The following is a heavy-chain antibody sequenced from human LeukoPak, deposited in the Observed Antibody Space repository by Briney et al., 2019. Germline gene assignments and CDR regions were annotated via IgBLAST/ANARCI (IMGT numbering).Heavy chain of an antibody. D-gene: IGHD6-6*01. CDR2: ISSSGSYI. CDR3: ARGATYSSSSPDY. Sequence: GGSLRLSCAASGFTFSSYSMNWVRQAPGKGLEWVSAISSSGSYIYYADSVRGRFTISRDNAKNSLYLQMNSLRAEDTAVYYCARGATYSSSSPDYWGQGTLVTVSS. V-gene: IGHV3-21*01. CDR1: GFTFSSYS. J-gene: IGHJ4*02.